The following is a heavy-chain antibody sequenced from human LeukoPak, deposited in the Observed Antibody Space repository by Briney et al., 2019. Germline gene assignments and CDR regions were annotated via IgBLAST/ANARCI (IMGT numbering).Heavy chain of an antibody. CDR1: GYTFTSYG. J-gene: IGHJ1*01. CDR2: ISAYNGNT. CDR3: ARDWYYYDSSGYYKEYFQH. Sequence: ASVKVSCKASGYTFTSYGISWVRQAPGQGLEWMGWISAYNGNTNYAQKLQGRVTMTTDTSTSTAYMELRSLRSDDTAVYYCARDWYYYDSSGYYKEYFQHWGQGTLVTVSS. V-gene: IGHV1-18*01. D-gene: IGHD3-22*01.